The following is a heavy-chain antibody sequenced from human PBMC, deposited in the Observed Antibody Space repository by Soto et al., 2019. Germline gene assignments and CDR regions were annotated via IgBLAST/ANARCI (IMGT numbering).Heavy chain of an antibody. V-gene: IGHV1-69*06. CDR2: VIPRFLKG. D-gene: IGHD3-16*01. CDR3: ARGGGEMASPPPYFY. Sequence: ASVKVSCKASGGTFDSYAISWVRQAPGQGLEWMGGVIPRFLKGNYAQKFQGRVSITADKSTNTVYMEMNSLMSEDTAVYFCARGGGEMASPPPYFYWGQGTQVTVSS. CDR1: GGTFDSYA. J-gene: IGHJ4*02.